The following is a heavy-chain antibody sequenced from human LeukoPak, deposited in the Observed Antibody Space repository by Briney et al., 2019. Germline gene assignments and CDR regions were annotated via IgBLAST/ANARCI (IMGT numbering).Heavy chain of an antibody. Sequence: GGSLRLSCAASKFTFSHYGMHWVRQAPGKGLQWVAVIWSDGSNQYYDDSVKGRFTISRDNSNNMVYLQMNSLRADDTGVYYCAKDAQRGFDYSNSLEYWGQGALVTVSS. J-gene: IGHJ4*02. CDR2: IWSDGSNQ. D-gene: IGHD4-11*01. CDR1: KFTFSHYG. CDR3: AKDAQRGFDYSNSLEY. V-gene: IGHV3-33*06.